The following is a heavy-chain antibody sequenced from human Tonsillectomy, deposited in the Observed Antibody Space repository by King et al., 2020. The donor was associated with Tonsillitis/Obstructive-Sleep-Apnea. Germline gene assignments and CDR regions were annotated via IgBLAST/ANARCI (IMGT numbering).Heavy chain of an antibody. CDR2: FDAEEGET. Sequence: VQLVQSGTEVKKPGASVKVSCKVSGSTLTELSMHWVRQAPGKGLEWMGGFDAEEGETIYAQKFQGRVTMTEDTSTDTAYMELSSLRSEDTAVYYCATVPEYCSNGVCYMKWFDPWGQGTLVTVSS. V-gene: IGHV1-24*01. CDR1: GSTLTELS. D-gene: IGHD2-8*01. J-gene: IGHJ5*02. CDR3: ATVPEYCSNGVCYMKWFDP.